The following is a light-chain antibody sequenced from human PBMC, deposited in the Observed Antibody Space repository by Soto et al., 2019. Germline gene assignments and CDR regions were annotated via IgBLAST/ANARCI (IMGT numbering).Light chain of an antibody. CDR3: AAWDDSLNAWA. Sequence: QSVLTQPPSASGTPGQRVTISCSGSSSNIGRNTVKWYRQLPGTAPKLLIGSSDQRPSGVPDRFSGSQSGTSASLAISELQSEDESDYICAAWDDSLNAWAFGGGTKLTVL. CDR2: SSD. V-gene: IGLV1-44*01. CDR1: SSNIGRNT. J-gene: IGLJ3*02.